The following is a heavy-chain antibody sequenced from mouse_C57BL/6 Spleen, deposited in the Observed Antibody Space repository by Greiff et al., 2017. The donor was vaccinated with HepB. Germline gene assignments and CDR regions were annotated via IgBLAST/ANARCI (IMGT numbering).Heavy chain of an antibody. CDR3: ARHEDQDYYGSSFYFDY. V-gene: IGHV1-62-2*01. J-gene: IGHJ2*01. CDR2: FYPGSGSI. Sequence: VQVVESGAELVKPGASVKLSCKASGYTFTEYTIHWVKQRSGQGLEWIGWFYPGSGSIKYNEKFKDKATLTADKSSSTVYMELSRLTSEDSAVYFCARHEDQDYYGSSFYFDYWGQGTTLTVSS. D-gene: IGHD1-1*01. CDR1: GYTFTEYT.